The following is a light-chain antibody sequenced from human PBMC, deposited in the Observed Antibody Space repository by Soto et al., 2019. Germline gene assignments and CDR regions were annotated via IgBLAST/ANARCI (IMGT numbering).Light chain of an antibody. Sequence: QSVLTQPASVSGSPGQSITISCTGTSTDVGGYNYVSWYQQHPGKAPKLMIYDVNSRPSGVSNRFSGSKSGNTASLIISGLQAEDEADYYCISYTSSDTYVFGTGTKVTVL. J-gene: IGLJ1*01. CDR1: STDVGGYNY. CDR3: ISYTSSDTYV. CDR2: DVN. V-gene: IGLV2-14*01.